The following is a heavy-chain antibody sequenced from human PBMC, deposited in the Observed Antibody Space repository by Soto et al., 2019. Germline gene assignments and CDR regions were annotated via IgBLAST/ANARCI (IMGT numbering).Heavy chain of an antibody. CDR3: ARVVGWPESGYFQH. CDR2: ISSSGSTI. Sequence: GGSLRLSCAASGFTFSSYEMNWVRQAPGKGLEWVSYISSSGSTIYYADSVKGRFTISRDNAKNSLYLQMNSLRAEDTAVYYCARVVGWPESGYFQHWGQGTLVTVSS. V-gene: IGHV3-48*03. CDR1: GFTFSSYE. D-gene: IGHD2-15*01. J-gene: IGHJ1*01.